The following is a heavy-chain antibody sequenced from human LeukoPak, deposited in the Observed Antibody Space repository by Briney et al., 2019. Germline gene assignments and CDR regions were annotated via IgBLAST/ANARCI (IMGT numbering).Heavy chain of an antibody. CDR1: GFTFSSYS. Sequence: GGSLRLSCAASGFTFSSYSMNWVRQAPGKGLEWVSSISSSSSYIYYADSVKGRFTISRDNAKNSLYLQMNSLRAKDTAVYYCARDMRLRAFDIWGQGTMVTVSS. D-gene: IGHD2-2*01. CDR2: ISSSSSYI. J-gene: IGHJ3*02. CDR3: ARDMRLRAFDI. V-gene: IGHV3-21*01.